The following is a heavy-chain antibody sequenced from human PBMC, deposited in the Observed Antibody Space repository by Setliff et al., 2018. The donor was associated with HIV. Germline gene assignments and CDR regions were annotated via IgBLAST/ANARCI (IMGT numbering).Heavy chain of an antibody. CDR2: IIPILGVA. CDR1: GGTFSSYS. V-gene: IGHV1-69*10. J-gene: IGHJ4*01. CDR3: ATSRYCSGGSCPVDF. D-gene: IGHD2-15*01. Sequence: GASVKVSCKSSGGTFSSYSLSWVRQVPGQGLVWMGGIIPILGVANYAQKFQGRVIIIADTSTHTAYMELSSLRSEDTAIYYCATSRYCSGGSCPVDFWGHGTLVTVSS.